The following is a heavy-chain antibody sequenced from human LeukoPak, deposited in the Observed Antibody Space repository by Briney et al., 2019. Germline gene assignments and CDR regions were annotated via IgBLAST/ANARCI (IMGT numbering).Heavy chain of an antibody. J-gene: IGHJ4*02. V-gene: IGHV3-23*01. D-gene: IGHD2-2*03. CDR2: ISGSGGST. CDR3: AKAVDIVVVPAALYYFDY. CDR1: GFTFSSYA. Sequence: PGGSLRLSCAASGFTFSSYAMSWVRQAPGKGLEWVSAISGSGGSTYYADSVKGRFTISRDNSKNTLYLQMNSLRAEDTAVYYCAKAVDIVVVPAALYYFDYWGQGTLVTVSS.